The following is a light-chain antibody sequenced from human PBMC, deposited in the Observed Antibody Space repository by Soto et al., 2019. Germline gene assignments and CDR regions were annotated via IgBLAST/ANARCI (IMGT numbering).Light chain of an antibody. V-gene: IGKV1-5*03. J-gene: IGKJ2*01. Sequence: DIQMTQSPSTLSASVGDRVTITCRASQGVSSWLAWYQQKPGTAPKLLIYKASTLESGVPSRFRGSRPGTEFTLTISSLQPDDFATYYCQHYDSLLYTFGQGTKLEIK. CDR3: QHYDSLLYT. CDR1: QGVSSW. CDR2: KAS.